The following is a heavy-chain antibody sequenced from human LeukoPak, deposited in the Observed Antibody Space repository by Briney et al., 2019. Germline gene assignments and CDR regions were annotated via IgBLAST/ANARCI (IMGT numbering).Heavy chain of an antibody. D-gene: IGHD3-10*01. V-gene: IGHV4-59*01. CDR1: GGSISSYY. CDR3: ARESVTMVRGVIIRSYYYGMDV. J-gene: IGHJ6*02. Sequence: SETLSLTCSVSGGSISSYYWSWIRQPPGKGLEWIGYVYSGSTDYNPSLRSRVTISVDMSKNQFSLQLSSVTAADTAVYYCARESVTMVRGVIIRSYYYGMDVWGQGTTVTVSS. CDR2: VYSGST.